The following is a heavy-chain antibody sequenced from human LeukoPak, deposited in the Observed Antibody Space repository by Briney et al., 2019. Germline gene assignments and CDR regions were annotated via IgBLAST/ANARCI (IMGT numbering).Heavy chain of an antibody. CDR2: MNPNSGNT. J-gene: IGHJ4*02. CDR3: ARVVTIFGVVIRVFDY. D-gene: IGHD3-3*01. CDR1: GYTFTSYD. V-gene: IGHV1-8*01. Sequence: ASVKVSCKASGYTFTSYDINWVRQATGQGLEWMGWMNPNSGNTGYAQKFQGRVTMTRNTSISTAYMVLSSLRSEDTAVYYCARVVTIFGVVIRVFDYWGQGTLVTVSS.